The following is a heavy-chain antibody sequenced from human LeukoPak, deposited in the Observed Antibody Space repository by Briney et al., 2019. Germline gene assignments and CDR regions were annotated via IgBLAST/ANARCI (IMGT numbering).Heavy chain of an antibody. CDR1: GYTFTSYY. D-gene: IGHD5-18*01. CDR3: AREGYSYGHDY. CDR2: INPSGGST. J-gene: IGHJ4*02. V-gene: IGHV1-46*01. Sequence: GASVNVSCKASGYTFTSYYMHWVRQAPGQGLEWMGIINPSGGSTSYAQKFQGRVTMTRDTSTSTVYMELSSLRSEDTAVYYCAREGYSYGHDYWGQGTLVTVSS.